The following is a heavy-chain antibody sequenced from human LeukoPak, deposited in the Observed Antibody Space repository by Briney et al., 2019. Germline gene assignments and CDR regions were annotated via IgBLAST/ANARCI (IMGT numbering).Heavy chain of an antibody. CDR1: GGSFSGYY. CDR3: ASRVGPLGGFDY. J-gene: IGHJ4*02. Sequence: SETLPLTCAVYGGSFSGYYWSWIRQPPGKGLEWIGEINHSGSTNYNPSLKSRVTISVDTSKNQFSLKLSSVTAADTAVYYCASRVGPLGGFDYWGQGTLVTVSS. D-gene: IGHD3-10*01. CDR2: INHSGST. V-gene: IGHV4-34*01.